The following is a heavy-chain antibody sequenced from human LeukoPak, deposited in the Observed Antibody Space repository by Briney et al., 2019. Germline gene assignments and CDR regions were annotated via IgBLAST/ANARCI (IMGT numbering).Heavy chain of an antibody. CDR1: GYSFTSYW. V-gene: IGHV5-51*01. Sequence: GESQKISCKGSGYSFTSYWIGWVRQMPGKGLEWMGIIYPGDSDTRYSPSFQGQVTISADKSISTAYLQWSSLKASDTAMYYCARQSSIAARRVDAFDIWGQGTMVTVSS. D-gene: IGHD6-6*01. CDR3: ARQSSIAARRVDAFDI. CDR2: IYPGDSDT. J-gene: IGHJ3*02.